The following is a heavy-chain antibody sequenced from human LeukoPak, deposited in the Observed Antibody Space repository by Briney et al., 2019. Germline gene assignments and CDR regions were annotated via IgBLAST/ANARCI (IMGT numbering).Heavy chain of an antibody. V-gene: IGHV3-33*01. Sequence: GGSLRLSCAASGFTFSRYAMHWVRQAPGKGLEWVAVIWYDGTNKYYAGSVEGRFTISRDNSKNTLYLQMNSLRAEDTAVYYCARASYYDRPYDYWGQGTLVTVSS. CDR2: IWYDGTNK. CDR3: ARASYYDRPYDY. CDR1: GFTFSRYA. D-gene: IGHD3-22*01. J-gene: IGHJ4*02.